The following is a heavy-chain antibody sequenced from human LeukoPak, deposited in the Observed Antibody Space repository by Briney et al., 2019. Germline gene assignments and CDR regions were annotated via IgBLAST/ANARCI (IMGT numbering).Heavy chain of an antibody. V-gene: IGHV1-69*01. D-gene: IGHD3-3*01. CDR2: IITNYGTT. J-gene: IGHJ4*02. CDR1: GGTFSNYA. CDR3: ARPRTYYDFWRGYPPFDY. Sequence: SVKVSCKASGGTFSNYAISWVRQAPGQGLEWMGGIITNYGTTNYAQKYQGGVTITADESTTTVYMELSSLRSEDTAVYYCARPRTYYDFWRGYPPFDYWGQGTLVTVSS.